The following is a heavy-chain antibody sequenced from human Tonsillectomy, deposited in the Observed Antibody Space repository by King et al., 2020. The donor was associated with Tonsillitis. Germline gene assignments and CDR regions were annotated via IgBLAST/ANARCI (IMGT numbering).Heavy chain of an antibody. CDR2: ISYDGSNK. Sequence: VQLVESGGGVVQPGRSLRLSCAASGFTFSSYAMHWVRQAPGKGLEWVAVISYDGSNKYYADSVKGRFPLSRDNSKNTLYLQMNSLRAEDTAVYYCARDLADFWSGYQDYFDYWGQGTLVTVSS. D-gene: IGHD3-3*01. CDR3: ARDLADFWSGYQDYFDY. CDR1: GFTFSSYA. J-gene: IGHJ4*02. V-gene: IGHV3-30-3*01.